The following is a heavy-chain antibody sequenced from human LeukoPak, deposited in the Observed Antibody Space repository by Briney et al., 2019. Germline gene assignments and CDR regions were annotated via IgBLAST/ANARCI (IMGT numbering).Heavy chain of an antibody. V-gene: IGHV1-8*01. J-gene: IGHJ6*02. CDR2: MNPNSGNT. Sequence: GASVTVSCKASGYTFTSYDINWVRQATGQGLEWMGWMNPNSGNTGYAQKFQGRVTMTRNTSISTAYMELSSLRSKDTAVYYCARVWGSRFIQYGMDVWGQGTTVTVSS. D-gene: IGHD7-27*01. CDR1: GYTFTSYD. CDR3: ARVWGSRFIQYGMDV.